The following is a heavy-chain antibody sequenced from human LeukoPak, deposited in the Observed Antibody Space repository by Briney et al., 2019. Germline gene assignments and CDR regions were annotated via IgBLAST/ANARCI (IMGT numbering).Heavy chain of an antibody. V-gene: IGHV4-30-2*01. J-gene: IGHJ3*02. D-gene: IGHD6-13*01. CDR1: GGSISSGGYY. CDR2: IYHSGST. Sequence: SETLSLTCTVSGGSISSGGYYWSWIRQPPGKGLEWIGYIYHSGSTYYNPSLKSRVTISVDRSKNQFSLKLSSVTAADTAVYYCAREGFDSSRPWPHDAFDIWGQGTMVTVSS. CDR3: AREGFDSSRPWPHDAFDI.